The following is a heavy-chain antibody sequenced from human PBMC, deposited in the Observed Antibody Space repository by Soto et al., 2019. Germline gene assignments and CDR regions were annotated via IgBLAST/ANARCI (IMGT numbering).Heavy chain of an antibody. CDR3: ASTWQGDSSGYFPFDY. D-gene: IGHD3-22*01. Sequence: GGSLRLSCAASGFTFSSYAMHWVRQAPGKGLEWVAVISYDGSNKYYADSVKGRFTISRDNSKNTLYLQMNSLRAEDTAVYYCASTWQGDSSGYFPFDYWGQGTLVTVSS. J-gene: IGHJ4*02. CDR2: ISYDGSNK. CDR1: GFTFSSYA. V-gene: IGHV3-30-3*01.